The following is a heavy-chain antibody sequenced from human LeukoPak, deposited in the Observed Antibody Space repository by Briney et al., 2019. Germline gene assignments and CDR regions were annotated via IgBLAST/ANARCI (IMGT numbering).Heavy chain of an antibody. CDR1: GFTFSSYA. V-gene: IGHV3-30-3*01. D-gene: IGHD6-19*01. J-gene: IGHJ4*02. CDR2: ISYDGSNK. CDR3: ARVRGIAVAGEIDY. Sequence: GGSLRLSCAASGFTFSSYAMHWVRQAPGKGLEWVAVISYDGSNKYYADSVKGRFTISRDNSKNTLYLQMNSLRAEDTAVYYCARVRGIAVAGEIDYWGQGTLVTVSS.